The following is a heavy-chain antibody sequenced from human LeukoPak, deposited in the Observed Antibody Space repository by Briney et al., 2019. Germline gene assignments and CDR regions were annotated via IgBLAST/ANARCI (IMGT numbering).Heavy chain of an antibody. CDR3: ARAKMGYDILTGYYGIYYFDY. CDR1: GYTFTAYY. CDR2: INPNSGGT. Sequence: ASVKVSCKASGYTFTAYYMHWVRQAPGQGLEWMGWINPNSGGTNYAQKFQGRVTMTRDTSISTAYMELSRLRSDDTAVYYCARAKMGYDILTGYYGIYYFDYWGQGTLVTVSS. V-gene: IGHV1-2*02. J-gene: IGHJ4*02. D-gene: IGHD3-9*01.